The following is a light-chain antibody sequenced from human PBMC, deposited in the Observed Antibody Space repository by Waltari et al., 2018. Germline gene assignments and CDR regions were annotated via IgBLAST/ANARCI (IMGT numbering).Light chain of an antibody. CDR1: SRDIGQYNY. J-gene: IGLJ2*01. CDR2: DVS. CDR3: SSFTSSGSFVV. V-gene: IGLV2-14*01. Sequence: QSALTQPASVSGSPGQSIAISCTGTSRDIGQYNYVPWYQQYPGKAPKLMIFDVSKRPSGVSDRFSGSKSGITASLTISGLQAEDESNYYCSSFTSSGSFVVFGGGTKLTVL.